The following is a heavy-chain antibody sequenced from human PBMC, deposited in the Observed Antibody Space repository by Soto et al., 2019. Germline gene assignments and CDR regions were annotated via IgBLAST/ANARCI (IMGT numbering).Heavy chain of an antibody. D-gene: IGHD3-9*01. CDR1: GGTFSSYA. V-gene: IGHV1-69*01. J-gene: IGHJ6*02. Sequence: QVQLVQSGAEVKKPGSSVKVSCKASGGTFSSYAISWVRQAPGQGLEWMGGIIPIFGTANYAQKFQGRVTITAYESTSTAYMELSSLRSEDTAVYYCASGYYDILTGYRNYFYYGMDVWGQGTTVTVSS. CDR2: IIPIFGTA. CDR3: ASGYYDILTGYRNYFYYGMDV.